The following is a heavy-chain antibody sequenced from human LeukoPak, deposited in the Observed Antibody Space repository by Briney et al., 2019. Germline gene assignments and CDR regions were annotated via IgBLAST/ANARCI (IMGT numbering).Heavy chain of an antibody. Sequence: SETLSLTCTVSGGSISSSSYYWGWIRQPPGKGLEWIGYIYYSGSTNYNPSLKSRVTISVDTSKNQFSLKLSSVTAADTAVYYCARDQRYFDWGQGTLVTVSS. CDR1: GGSISSSSYY. J-gene: IGHJ4*02. V-gene: IGHV4-61*01. D-gene: IGHD3-9*01. CDR3: ARDQRYFD. CDR2: IYYSGST.